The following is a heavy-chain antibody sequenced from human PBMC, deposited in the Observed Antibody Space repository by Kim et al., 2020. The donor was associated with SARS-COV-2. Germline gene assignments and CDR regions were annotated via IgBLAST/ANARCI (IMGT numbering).Heavy chain of an antibody. CDR2: ISSSSSYI. V-gene: IGHV3-21*01. J-gene: IGHJ4*02. D-gene: IGHD6-13*01. CDR3: AREFRQQQLGPKNPIDY. CDR1: GFTFSSYS. Sequence: GGSLRLSCAASGFTFSSYSMNWVRQAPGKGLEWVSSISSSSSYIYYADSVKGRFTISRDNAKNSLYLQMNSLRAEDTAVYYCAREFRQQQLGPKNPIDYWGQGTLVTVSS.